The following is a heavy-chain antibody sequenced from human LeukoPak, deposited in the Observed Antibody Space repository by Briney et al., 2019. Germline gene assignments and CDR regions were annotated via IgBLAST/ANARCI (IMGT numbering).Heavy chain of an antibody. D-gene: IGHD2-8*01. V-gene: IGHV4-39*07. J-gene: IGHJ4*02. CDR3: ARGYCTNVVCSLGPTQT. Sequence: PSETLSLTCTVSGRSISSSSYYWGWIRQPPGKGLEWIGSIYYSGSTYYNPSVRSRVTISVDTSKNQLYLKLSSVTAADRAVYDSARGYCTNVVCSLGPTQTWGQGTLVTVSS. CDR1: GRSISSSSYY. CDR2: IYYSGST.